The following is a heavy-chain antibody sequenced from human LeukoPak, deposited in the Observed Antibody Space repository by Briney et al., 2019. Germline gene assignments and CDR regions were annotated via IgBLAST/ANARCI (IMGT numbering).Heavy chain of an antibody. CDR3: AKVHDYGDYIFPFDI. V-gene: IGHV3-23*01. Sequence: GGSLRLSCAASGFTFSSYAMSWVRQAPGKGLEWVSAISGSGGSTYYADSVKGRFTTSRDNSKNTLYLQMNSLRAEDTAVYYCAKVHDYGDYIFPFDIWGQGTMVTVSS. CDR1: GFTFSSYA. J-gene: IGHJ3*02. CDR2: ISGSGGST. D-gene: IGHD4-17*01.